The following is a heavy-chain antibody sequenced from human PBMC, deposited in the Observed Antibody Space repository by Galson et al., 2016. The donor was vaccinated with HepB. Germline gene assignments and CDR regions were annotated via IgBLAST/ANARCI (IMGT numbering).Heavy chain of an antibody. CDR1: GFTFSSYS. CDR2: ISSSSSTI. V-gene: IGHV3-48*01. Sequence: SLRLSCAASGFTFSSYSMNWVRQAPGKGLEWVSYISSSSSTIYYDDSVKGRFTISRDNAKNSLYLQMNSLRAEDTAVYYCASFIVVVPAAATYYYYGMDVWGQGTTVTVSS. J-gene: IGHJ6*02. CDR3: ASFIVVVPAAATYYYYGMDV. D-gene: IGHD2-2*01.